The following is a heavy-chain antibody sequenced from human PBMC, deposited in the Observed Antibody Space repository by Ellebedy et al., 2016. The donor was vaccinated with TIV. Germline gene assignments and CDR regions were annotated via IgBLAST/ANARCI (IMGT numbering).Heavy chain of an antibody. Sequence: GRSLRLSXAASGFTFSSYAMHWVRQAPGKGLEWVAVISYDGSNKYYADSVKGRFTISRDNSKNTLYLQMNSLRAEDTAVYYCAREEYSSSSFDYWGQGTLVTVSS. J-gene: IGHJ4*02. CDR2: ISYDGSNK. V-gene: IGHV3-30-3*01. CDR1: GFTFSSYA. CDR3: AREEYSSSSFDY. D-gene: IGHD6-6*01.